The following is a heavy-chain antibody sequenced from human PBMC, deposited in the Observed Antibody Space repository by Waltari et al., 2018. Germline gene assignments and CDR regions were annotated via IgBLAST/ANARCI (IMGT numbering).Heavy chain of an antibody. V-gene: IGHV3-15*05. CDR2: IRTEAEGGTT. D-gene: IGHD3-3*01. CDR1: GFTFSKVW. CDR3: TIDHWSPPDVGY. Sequence: EEHLVESGGGLVEPGGSIRLSCAASGFTFSKVWMSWVRQAPGKGLEWIGRIRTEAEGGTTQYAAPVKDRFSISRRDSENMLFLQMAYLKTDDTAVYYCTIDHWSPPDVGYWGQGTPVTVSS. J-gene: IGHJ4*02.